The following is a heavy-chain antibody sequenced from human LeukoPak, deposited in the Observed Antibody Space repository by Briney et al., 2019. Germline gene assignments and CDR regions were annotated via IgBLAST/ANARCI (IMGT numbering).Heavy chain of an antibody. D-gene: IGHD1-26*01. CDR2: INPNSGGT. J-gene: IGHJ3*02. V-gene: IGHV1-2*02. Sequence: ASEKVSCKASGYTFTGYYMHWVRQAPGQGLEWMGWINPNSGGTNYAQKFQGRVTMTRDTSISTAYMELSRLRSDDTAVYYCASLVGATTDDAFDIWGQGTMVTVSS. CDR3: ASLVGATTDDAFDI. CDR1: GYTFTGYY.